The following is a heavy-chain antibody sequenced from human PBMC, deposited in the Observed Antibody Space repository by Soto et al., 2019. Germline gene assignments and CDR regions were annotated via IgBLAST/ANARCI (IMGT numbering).Heavy chain of an antibody. J-gene: IGHJ5*02. CDR2: MSSSGGST. CDR1: GFTFSNYA. Sequence: PGGSLRLSCAASGFTFSNYAMSWVRQAPGKGLEWVSAMSSSGGSTYYADSVKGRFTISRYNSKNTRYLQMNSLRAEDTAVYYCAKERIWDYDILTGFKGQYTWFDPCGQGTLVTVSS. V-gene: IGHV3-23*01. CDR3: AKERIWDYDILTGFKGQYTWFDP. D-gene: IGHD3-9*01.